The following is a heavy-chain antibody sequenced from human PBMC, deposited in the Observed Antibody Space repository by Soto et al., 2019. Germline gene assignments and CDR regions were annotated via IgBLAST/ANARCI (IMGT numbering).Heavy chain of an antibody. Sequence: GGSLRLSCAASGFTFSSYWMSWVRQAPGKGLEWVANIKQDGSEKYYVDSVKGRFTISRDNAKNSLYLQMNSLRAEDTAVYYCAREKGGGSYYYYYGMDVWGQGTTVTVSS. V-gene: IGHV3-7*01. CDR3: AREKGGGSYYYYYGMDV. D-gene: IGHD1-26*01. CDR1: GFTFSSYW. CDR2: IKQDGSEK. J-gene: IGHJ6*02.